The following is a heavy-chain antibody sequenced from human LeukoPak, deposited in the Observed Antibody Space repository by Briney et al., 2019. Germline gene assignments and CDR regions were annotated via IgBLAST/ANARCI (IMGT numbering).Heavy chain of an antibody. CDR3: ARIPTVTSAFDI. J-gene: IGHJ3*02. Sequence: PSETLSLTCTVSGGSISSYYWSWIRQPPGKGLEWIGYIYYSGSTNYNPSLKSRVTISVDTSKSQFSLKLSSVTAADTAVYYCARIPTVTSAFDIWGQGTMVTVSS. CDR2: IYYSGST. D-gene: IGHD4-17*01. CDR1: GGSISSYY. V-gene: IGHV4-59*01.